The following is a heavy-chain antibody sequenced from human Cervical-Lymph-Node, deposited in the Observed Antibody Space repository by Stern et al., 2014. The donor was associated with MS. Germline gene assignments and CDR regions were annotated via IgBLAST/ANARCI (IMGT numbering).Heavy chain of an antibody. D-gene: IGHD5-18*01. CDR3: ARGGLRWIR. V-gene: IGHV4-59*01. Sequence: QVQLVESGPGLVKPSETLSLTCTVSGDSMNSDYWSWIRQPPGKGLEWIGYISHSGRTNHNPSLKSRVTISLETSKNQFSLRLSSVTAADTAVYYCARGGLRWIRWGQGTLVTVSS. CDR2: ISHSGRT. CDR1: GDSMNSDY. J-gene: IGHJ4*02.